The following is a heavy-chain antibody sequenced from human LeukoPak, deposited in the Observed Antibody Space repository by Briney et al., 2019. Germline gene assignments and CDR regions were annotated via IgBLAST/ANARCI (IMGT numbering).Heavy chain of an antibody. CDR2: ISSDGSNK. V-gene: IGHV3-30*03. CDR3: ARAFDY. J-gene: IGHJ4*02. Sequence: PGGSLRLSCAASGFTFSSYGMHWVRQAPGKGLEWVAVISSDGSNKYYADSVKGRFTISRDNAKNSLYLQMNSLRDEDTAVYYCARAFDYWGQGTLVAVSS. CDR1: GFTFSSYG.